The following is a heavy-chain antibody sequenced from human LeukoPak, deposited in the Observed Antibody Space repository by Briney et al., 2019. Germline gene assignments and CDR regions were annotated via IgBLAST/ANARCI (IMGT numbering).Heavy chain of an antibody. CDR2: ISGSGGST. CDR1: GFTFSSYG. D-gene: IGHD2-2*01. CDR3: AKVPAAELYFDY. Sequence: PGGSLRLSCAASGFTFSSYGMSWVRQAPGKGLEWVSAISGSGGSTYYADSVKGRFTISRDNSKNTLYLQMNSLRAEDTAVYYCAKVPAAELYFDYWGQGTLVTVSS. V-gene: IGHV3-23*01. J-gene: IGHJ4*02.